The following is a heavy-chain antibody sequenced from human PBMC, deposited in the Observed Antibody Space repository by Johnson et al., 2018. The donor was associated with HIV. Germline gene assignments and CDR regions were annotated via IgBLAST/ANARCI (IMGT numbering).Heavy chain of an antibody. Sequence: VQLVESGGGLVQPGGSLRLSCAASGITVGTNYMSWVRQAPGKGLEWVSVIFSVGDVYYADSVKGRFTISRDNSKNMLYLQMGSLRAEDMAVYYCSRGGELSSIGAFDIWGQGTMVTVS. J-gene: IGHJ3*02. CDR1: GITVGTNY. CDR3: SRGGELSSIGAFDI. V-gene: IGHV3-66*02. D-gene: IGHD3-16*02. CDR2: IFSVGDV.